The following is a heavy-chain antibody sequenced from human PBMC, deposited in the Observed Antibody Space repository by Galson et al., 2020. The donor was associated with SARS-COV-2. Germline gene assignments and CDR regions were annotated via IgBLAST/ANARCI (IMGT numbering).Heavy chain of an antibody. V-gene: IGHV3-15*01. CDR1: GFTFSNAW. J-gene: IGHJ4*02. D-gene: IGHD4-17*01. Sequence: GGSLRLSCAASGFTFSNAWMSWVRQAPGKGLEWVGRVKSKTNGGTTAYAATVKGRFIISRDDSKNTLYLQMDSLKTEDTAVYYCTWTTVTLQWDFWGQGTQVTVSS. CDR3: TWTTVTLQWDF. CDR2: VKSKTNGGTT.